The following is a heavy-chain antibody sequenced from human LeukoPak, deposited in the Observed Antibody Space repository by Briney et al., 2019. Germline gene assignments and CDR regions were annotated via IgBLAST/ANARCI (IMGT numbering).Heavy chain of an antibody. V-gene: IGHV1-8*01. D-gene: IGHD4-11*01. CDR3: ARTPTVTTVRYYFDY. CDR2: MNPNSGNT. Sequence: ASVKVSCKASGYTFTSYDINWVRQATGQGLEWMGWMNPNSGNTGYAQKFQGRVTMTRDNSISTAYMELSSLRSEDTAVYYCARTPTVTTVRYYFDYWGQGTLVTVSS. CDR1: GYTFTSYD. J-gene: IGHJ4*02.